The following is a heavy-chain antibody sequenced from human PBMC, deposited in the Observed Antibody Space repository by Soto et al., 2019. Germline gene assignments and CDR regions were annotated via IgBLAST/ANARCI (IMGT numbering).Heavy chain of an antibody. CDR1: GYTFTSYD. Sequence: QVQLVQSGAEVRKPGASVKVSCEASGYTFTSYDIYWVRQATGQGLEWMGWMNPNTGNSGYAQKFQGGVTMTSDTSISTAHMELSSLRSEDTDVYYCARRAETNGWNGFGADKYYFDFWGQGTLVTVSS. V-gene: IGHV1-8*01. CDR3: ARRAETNGWNGFGADKYYFDF. J-gene: IGHJ4*02. D-gene: IGHD1-1*01. CDR2: MNPNTGNS.